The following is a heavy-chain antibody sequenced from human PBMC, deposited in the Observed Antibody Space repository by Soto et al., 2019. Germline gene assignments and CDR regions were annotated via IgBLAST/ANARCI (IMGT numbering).Heavy chain of an antibody. V-gene: IGHV3-74*01. J-gene: IGHJ4*02. CDR1: GFSFNSYW. CDR2: INGEGTST. Sequence: EGQLVESGGGLVQPGGSRRLSCAASGFSFNSYWMHWLRQAPGKGLVWVSGINGEGTSTSHADSVKGRFTISRDNAKNTLYLEMNSLRVEDTAVYYCAREYDWTTDYWGQGTLVTVSS. CDR3: AREYDWTTDY. D-gene: IGHD1-1*01.